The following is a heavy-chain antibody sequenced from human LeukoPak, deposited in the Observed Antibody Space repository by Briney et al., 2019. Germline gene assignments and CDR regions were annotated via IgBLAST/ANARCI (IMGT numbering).Heavy chain of an antibody. D-gene: IGHD4-17*01. CDR2: IGIAGDT. J-gene: IGHJ6*02. V-gene: IGHV3-13*01. Sequence: GGSLRLSCAASGFTFSSYDMHWVRQATGKGLEWVSGIGIAGDTYYAGSVKGRFTISRENAKNSLYLQINSLRAGDTAVYYCARVRNYGRFGMDVWGQGTTVTVSS. CDR1: GFTFSSYD. CDR3: ARVRNYGRFGMDV.